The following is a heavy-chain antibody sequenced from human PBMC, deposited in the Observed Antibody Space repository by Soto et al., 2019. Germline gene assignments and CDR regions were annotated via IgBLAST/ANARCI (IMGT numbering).Heavy chain of an antibody. CDR3: GRDQSGIGYYVDWFDP. D-gene: IGHD3-10*02. Sequence: ASVKVSCKASGYTFTSYDINWVRQATGQGLEWMGWMNPNSGNTGYAQKFQGRVTMTRNTSISTAYMELSSLRSEDTAVYYCGRDQSGIGYYVDWFDPWGQGTLVTVSS. J-gene: IGHJ5*02. CDR1: GYTFTSYD. V-gene: IGHV1-8*01. CDR2: MNPNSGNT.